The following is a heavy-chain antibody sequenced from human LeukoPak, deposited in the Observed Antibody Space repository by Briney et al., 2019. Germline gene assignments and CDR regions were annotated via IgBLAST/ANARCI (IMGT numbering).Heavy chain of an antibody. CDR3: ARGGLDYGDYVGRGVGMDV. CDR2: MNPNSGNT. V-gene: IGHV1-8*01. D-gene: IGHD4-17*01. J-gene: IGHJ6*02. CDR1: GYTFTSYD. Sequence: ASVKVSCKASGYTFTSYDINWVRQATGQGLEWMGWMNPNSGNTGYAQKFQGRVTMTRNTSISTAYMELSSLRSEDTAVYYCARGGLDYGDYVGRGVGMDVWGQGTTVTVSS.